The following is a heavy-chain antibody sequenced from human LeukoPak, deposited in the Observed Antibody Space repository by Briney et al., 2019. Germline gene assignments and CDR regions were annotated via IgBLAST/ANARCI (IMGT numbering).Heavy chain of an antibody. D-gene: IGHD3-16*01. Sequence: ASVKVSCKASGYTLSDYYIYWVRQAPGQGLEWLGWLNPHSGGTNYAQKFQGRVNMTRDTSISTVYMDLSRLTSDDTAVYYCARGGIDYWGQGTLVTVSS. CDR2: LNPHSGGT. J-gene: IGHJ4*02. CDR1: GYTLSDYY. V-gene: IGHV1-2*02. CDR3: ARGGIDY.